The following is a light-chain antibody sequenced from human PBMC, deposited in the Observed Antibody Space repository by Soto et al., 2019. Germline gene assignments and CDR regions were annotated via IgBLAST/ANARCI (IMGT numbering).Light chain of an antibody. CDR1: TSNVGSNL. CDR3: AVWDDSLSGVV. Sequence: QPVLAQPPSASGTPGQRVTISCSGSTSNVGSNLASWYQQLPGSAPKLLIYNDYERPSGVTDRFSGSKSGTSASLGISGLRSEDEADYFCAVWDDSLSGVVFGGGTKLTVL. CDR2: NDY. V-gene: IGLV1-47*02. J-gene: IGLJ2*01.